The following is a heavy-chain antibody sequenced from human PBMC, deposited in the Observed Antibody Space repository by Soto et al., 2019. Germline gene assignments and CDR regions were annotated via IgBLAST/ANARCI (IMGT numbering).Heavy chain of an antibody. V-gene: IGHV4-59*08. D-gene: IGHD3-10*01. J-gene: IGHJ4*02. CDR1: GGSISRYY. Sequence: SETLSLTCTVSGGSISRYYWSWIRQPPGKGLEWIGYIYYSGSTNYNPSLKSRVTISVDTSKNQFSLKLNSMTAADTAVYYCARHNYGSXSTYFDYWGQGTLVTVSS. CDR2: IYYSGST. CDR3: ARHNYGSXSTYFDY.